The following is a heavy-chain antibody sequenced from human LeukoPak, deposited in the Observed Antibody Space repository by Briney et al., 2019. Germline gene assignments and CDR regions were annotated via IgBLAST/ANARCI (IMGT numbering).Heavy chain of an antibody. CDR3: ARRLDFGDYGNGFDH. V-gene: IGHV3-11*01. Sequence: KAGGSLRLSCAASGLIFSDYYMTWIRQAPGRGLEWVSYISSGGSPIYYADSVKGRFTISRDNAKNSLHLQMNSLRGDDTAVYYCARRLDFGDYGNGFDHWGQGALVTVSS. D-gene: IGHD4-17*01. CDR1: GLIFSDYY. J-gene: IGHJ4*02. CDR2: ISSGGSPI.